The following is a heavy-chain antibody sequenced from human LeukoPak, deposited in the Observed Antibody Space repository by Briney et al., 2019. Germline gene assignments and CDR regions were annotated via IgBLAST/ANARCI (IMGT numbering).Heavy chain of an antibody. V-gene: IGHV1-69*06. D-gene: IGHD2-21*01. CDR1: GGTFSSYA. CDR3: ARDRTEYCGGDCPSFDY. J-gene: IGHJ4*02. CDR2: IIPIFGTA. Sequence: SVKVSCKASGGTFSSYAISWVRQAPGQGLEWMGRIIPIFGTANYAQKFQGRVTITADKSTSTAYMELSSLRSENTAVYYCARDRTEYCGGDCPSFDYWGQGTLVTVSS.